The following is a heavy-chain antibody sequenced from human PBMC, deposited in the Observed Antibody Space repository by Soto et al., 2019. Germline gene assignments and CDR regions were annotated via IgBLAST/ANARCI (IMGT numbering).Heavy chain of an antibody. CDR2: INPSGGST. CDR3: ARDLGYCSSTSCHYYYGMDV. CDR1: GYTFTSYY. Sequence: ASVKVSCKASGYTFTSYYMHWVRQAPGQGLEWMGIINPSGGSTSYAQKFQGRVTMTRDTSTSTVYMELSSLRSEDTAVYYCARDLGYCSSTSCHYYYGMDVWGQGTTVTVSS. J-gene: IGHJ6*02. V-gene: IGHV1-46*01. D-gene: IGHD2-2*01.